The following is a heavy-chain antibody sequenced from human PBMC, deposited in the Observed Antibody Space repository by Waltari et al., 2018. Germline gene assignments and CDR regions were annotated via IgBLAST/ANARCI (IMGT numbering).Heavy chain of an antibody. Sequence: EVQLVESGGGLVKPGGSMRLSCAAPGFTFSSYSINWVRQAPGKGLEWVSSISSSSSYIYYADSVKGRFTISRDNAKNSLYLQMNSLRAEDTAVYYCARGVVGALDYWGQGTLVTVSS. CDR1: GFTFSSYS. CDR3: ARGVVGALDY. CDR2: ISSSSSYI. J-gene: IGHJ4*02. V-gene: IGHV3-21*01. D-gene: IGHD1-26*01.